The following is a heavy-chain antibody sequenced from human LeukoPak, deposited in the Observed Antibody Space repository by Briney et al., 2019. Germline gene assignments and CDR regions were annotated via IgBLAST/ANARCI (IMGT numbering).Heavy chain of an antibody. V-gene: IGHV1-18*01. CDR3: ARDAVDTAMVDPNSFDY. J-gene: IGHJ4*02. CDR1: GYTFTIYG. Sequence: GASVKVSCKASGYTFTIYGISWVRQAPGQGLEWMGWISAYNGNTNYAQKLQGRVTMTTDTSTSTAYMELRSLRSDDTAVYYCARDAVDTAMVDPNSFDYWGQGTLVTVSS. D-gene: IGHD5-18*01. CDR2: ISAYNGNT.